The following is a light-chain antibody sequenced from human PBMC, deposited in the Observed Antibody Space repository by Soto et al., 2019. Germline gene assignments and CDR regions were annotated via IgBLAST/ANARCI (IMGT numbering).Light chain of an antibody. J-gene: IGLJ1*01. Sequence: QSALTQPASVSGSPGQSITISCTGTSSDVGSYNLVSWYQQHPGKAPKLMIYEGNKRPSGVSNRFSGSKSANTASLTISGLQTEDEADYYCCSYAGTNTFVFGTGTKATVL. CDR3: CSYAGTNTFV. CDR2: EGN. V-gene: IGLV2-23*01. CDR1: SSDVGSYNL.